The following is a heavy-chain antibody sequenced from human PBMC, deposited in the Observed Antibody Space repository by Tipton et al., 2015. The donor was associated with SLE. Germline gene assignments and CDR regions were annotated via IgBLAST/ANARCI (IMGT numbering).Heavy chain of an antibody. V-gene: IGHV3-23*01. J-gene: IGHJ4*02. CDR2: ISGDGVRT. Sequence: SLRLSCEASGFSFSEFDMSWVRQAPGKGLDWVSHISGDGVRTFYAESVRGRFTISRDNYDNTLFLQMNSLRAEDTAVYYCAKQYSSGWYDWGQGTLVTVSS. D-gene: IGHD6-19*01. CDR3: AKQYSSGWYD. CDR1: GFSFSEFD.